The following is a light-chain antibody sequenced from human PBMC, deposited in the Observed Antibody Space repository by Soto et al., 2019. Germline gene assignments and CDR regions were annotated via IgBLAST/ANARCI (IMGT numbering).Light chain of an antibody. Sequence: QSVLTQPVSVSGSPGQSITISCTGTSXDVGGYNYVSWYQQHPGKAPKLMIYEVSNRPSGVSNRFSGSKSGNTASLTISGLQAEDEADYYCSSYTSSSTLYVFGTGTKVNIL. CDR3: SSYTSSSTLYV. CDR2: EVS. V-gene: IGLV2-14*01. J-gene: IGLJ1*01. CDR1: SXDVGGYNY.